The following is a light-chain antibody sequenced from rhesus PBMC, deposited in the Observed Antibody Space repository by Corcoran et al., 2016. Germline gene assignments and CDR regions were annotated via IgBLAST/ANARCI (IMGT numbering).Light chain of an antibody. J-gene: IGKJ1*01. CDR3: QQYSSSPPT. Sequence: DIQMTQSPSSLSASVGDTVTITCRASQSISSWLAWYQQKPGKAPKLLIYKASTLQSGVPSRFSGSGSGTDFTLSISSLQSEDFATYYCQQYSSSPPTFGQGTKVEIK. CDR1: QSISSW. CDR2: KAS. V-gene: IGKV1-22*01.